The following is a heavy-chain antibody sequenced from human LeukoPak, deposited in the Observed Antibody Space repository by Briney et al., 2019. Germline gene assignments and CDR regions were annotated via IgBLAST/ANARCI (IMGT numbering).Heavy chain of an antibody. CDR1: GFTFSSYG. D-gene: IGHD2-15*01. CDR2: ISYDGSNK. J-gene: IGHJ4*02. V-gene: IGHV3-30*18. Sequence: PGRSLRLSCAASGFTFSSYGMHWVRQAPGKGLEWVAVISYDGSNKYYADSVKGRFTISRDNSKNTLYLQMNSLRAEDTAVYYCAKARSGGSELDYWGQGTLVTVSS. CDR3: AKARSGGSELDY.